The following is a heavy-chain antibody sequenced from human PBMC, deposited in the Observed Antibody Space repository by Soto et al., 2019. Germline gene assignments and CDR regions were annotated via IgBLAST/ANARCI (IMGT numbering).Heavy chain of an antibody. CDR3: AKDPSYYYDSSGYYYPPSLDY. D-gene: IGHD3-22*01. J-gene: IGHJ4*02. CDR1: GFTFSIYA. V-gene: IGHV3-23*01. CDR2: ISGSGGST. Sequence: PGGSLRLSCAASGFTFSIYAMSWVRQAPGKGLEWVSAISGSGGSTYYADSVKGRLTISRDNSKNTLYLQMNSLRAEDTAVYYCAKDPSYYYDSSGYYYPPSLDYWGQGNLVTVSS.